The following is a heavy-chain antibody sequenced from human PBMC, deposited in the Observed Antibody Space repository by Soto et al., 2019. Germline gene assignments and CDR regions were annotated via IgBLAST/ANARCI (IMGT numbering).Heavy chain of an antibody. CDR3: ASRGSYSAAFDI. CDR1: GYTFTSYD. CDR2: MNPNSGNT. Sequence: ASVKVSCKASGYTFTSYDINWVRQATGQGLEWMGWMNPNSGNTGYAQKFQGRVTMTRNTSISTAYMELSSLRSEDTAVYYCASRGSYSAAFDIWGQGTMVTVSS. V-gene: IGHV1-8*01. J-gene: IGHJ3*02. D-gene: IGHD1-26*01.